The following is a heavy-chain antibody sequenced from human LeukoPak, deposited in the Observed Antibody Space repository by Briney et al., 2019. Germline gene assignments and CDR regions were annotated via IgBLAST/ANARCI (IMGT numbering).Heavy chain of an antibody. CDR2: IRSRSSYI. D-gene: IGHD1-26*01. J-gene: IGHJ4*02. Sequence: RTGGSLRLAWAVSAFTFSSYSMKWVRQAAGKGLGWVASIRSRSSYIYYADSVKGRFNISRDNAKNPLYLQKHSVRAEDTAVYYCERWEVGATIFDYWGQGTLVTVSS. CDR1: AFTFSSYS. CDR3: ERWEVGATIFDY. V-gene: IGHV3-21*01.